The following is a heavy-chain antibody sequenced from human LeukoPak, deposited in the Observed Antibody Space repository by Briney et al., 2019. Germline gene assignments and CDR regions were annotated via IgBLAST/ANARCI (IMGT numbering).Heavy chain of an antibody. CDR3: AKDSGNSGWYVDY. D-gene: IGHD6-19*01. V-gene: IGHV3-23*01. CDR2: ISGGRGTT. Sequence: GGSLRLSCAAPGSTFSNYAMRWIRQAPGRGLEWVSTISGGRGTTFYADSVKGRVTISRDNSKNTLYLQMNSLSGKDTAVYYCAKDSGNSGWYVDYWGQGTLVTVSS. J-gene: IGHJ4*02. CDR1: GSTFSNYA.